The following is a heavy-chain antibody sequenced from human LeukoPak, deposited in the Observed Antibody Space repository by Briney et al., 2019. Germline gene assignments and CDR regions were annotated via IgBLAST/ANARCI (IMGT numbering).Heavy chain of an antibody. V-gene: IGHV1-18*01. CDR2: ISAYNGNT. D-gene: IGHD2-15*01. Sequence: GASVKVSCKASGYTFTSYGISWVRQAPGHGLEWMGWISAYNGNTNYAQKLQGRVTMTTDTSTSTAYMELRSLRSDDTAVYYCARDEVVVVAATPNYYYGMDVWGQGTTVTVSS. CDR3: ARDEVVVVAATPNYYYGMDV. J-gene: IGHJ6*02. CDR1: GYTFTSYG.